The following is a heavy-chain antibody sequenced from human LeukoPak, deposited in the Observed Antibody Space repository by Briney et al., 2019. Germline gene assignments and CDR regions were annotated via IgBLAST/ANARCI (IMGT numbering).Heavy chain of an antibody. J-gene: IGHJ4*02. D-gene: IGHD2-15*01. CDR2: ISNNGGYT. CDR3: AKQLGYCSDGSCYFPY. CDR1: GFTFSSSA. Sequence: GGSLRLSCAASGFTFSSSAMSWVRQAPGKGLEWVSAISNNGGYTYYADSVQGRFTISRDNSKSTLCLQMNSLRAEDTAVYYCAKQLGYCSDGSCYFPYWGQGTLVPVSS. V-gene: IGHV3-23*01.